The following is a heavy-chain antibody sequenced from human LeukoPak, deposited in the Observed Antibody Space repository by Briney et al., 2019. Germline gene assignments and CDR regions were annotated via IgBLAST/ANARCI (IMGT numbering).Heavy chain of an antibody. J-gene: IGHJ4*02. Sequence: GGSLRLSCAASGFTFSSYAMSWVRRAPGKGLEWVSTLTGSGSNTYYADSVKGRFTMSRDNSKNTLYLQMNSLRAEDTAVYYCAKADVGGGHSNSYFDYWGQGTLVTVSS. D-gene: IGHD1-26*01. CDR2: LTGSGSNT. V-gene: IGHV3-23*01. CDR3: AKADVGGGHSNSYFDY. CDR1: GFTFSSYA.